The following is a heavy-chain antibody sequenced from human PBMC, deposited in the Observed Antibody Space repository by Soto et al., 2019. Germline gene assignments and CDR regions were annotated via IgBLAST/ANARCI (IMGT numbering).Heavy chain of an antibody. CDR2: ILYDGSTK. D-gene: IGHD2-15*01. CDR3: ARDRGCSGGSCYSGSYYYGMDV. Sequence: QVQLVESRGGVVQPGRSLRLSCAASGFTFSSYAMHWVRQAPGKGLEWVAVILYDGSTKYYADSVKGRFTISRDNSKNTLYLQMNSLRAEDRALYYCARDRGCSGGSCYSGSYYYGMDVWGQGITVTVSS. V-gene: IGHV3-30-3*01. J-gene: IGHJ6*02. CDR1: GFTFSSYA.